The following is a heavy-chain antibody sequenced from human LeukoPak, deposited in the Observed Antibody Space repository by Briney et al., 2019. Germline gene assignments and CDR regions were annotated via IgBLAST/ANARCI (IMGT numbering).Heavy chain of an antibody. CDR1: GYTFTSYG. CDR3: ARGGSYYDYYYGMDV. V-gene: IGHV1-18*01. CDR2: ISAYNGNT. Sequence: ASVKVSCKASGYTFTSYGISWVRQAPGQGLEWMGWISAYNGNTNYAQKLQGRVTMTTDTSTSTAYMELRSLRSDDTAVYYCARGGSYYDYYYGMDVWGQGTSVTVSS. D-gene: IGHD1-26*01. J-gene: IGHJ6*02.